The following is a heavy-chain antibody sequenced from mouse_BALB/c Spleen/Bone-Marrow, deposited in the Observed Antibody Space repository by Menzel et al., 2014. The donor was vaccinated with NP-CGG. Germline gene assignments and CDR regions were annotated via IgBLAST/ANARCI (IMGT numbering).Heavy chain of an antibody. CDR2: IDPANGNT. V-gene: IGHV14-3*02. CDR3: SSYAMDY. J-gene: IGHJ4*01. Sequence: WVKQRPEQGLEWIGRIDPANGNTKYDPKFQGKATITADTSSNTAYLQLSSLISEDTAVYYGSSYAMDYWGQGTSVTVSS.